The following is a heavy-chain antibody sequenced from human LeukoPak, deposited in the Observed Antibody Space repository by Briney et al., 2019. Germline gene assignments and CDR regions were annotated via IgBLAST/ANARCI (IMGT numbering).Heavy chain of an antibody. Sequence: GSLRLSCAASGFTFSSYWMSWVRQAPGKGLEWIGYIYYSGSTNYNPSLKSRVTISVDTSKNQFSLKLSSVTAADTAVYYCARLSGYFDWLLYYYYYMDVWGKGTTVTVSS. V-gene: IGHV4-59*01. CDR3: ARLSGYFDWLLYYYYYMDV. CDR2: IYYSGST. CDR1: GFTFSSYW. D-gene: IGHD3-9*01. J-gene: IGHJ6*03.